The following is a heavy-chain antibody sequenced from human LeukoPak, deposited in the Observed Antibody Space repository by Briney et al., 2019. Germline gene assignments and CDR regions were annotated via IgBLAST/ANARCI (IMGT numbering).Heavy chain of an antibody. CDR3: ATSPTYYYDSSGYSAFDI. CDR2: ISAYNGNT. J-gene: IGHJ3*02. Sequence: ASVKVSCTASGYTFTSYGISWVRQAPGQGLEWMGWISAYNGNTNYAQKLQGRVTMTTDTSTSTAYMELRSLRSDDTAVYYCATSPTYYYDSSGYSAFDIWGQGTMVTDSS. D-gene: IGHD3-22*01. V-gene: IGHV1-18*01. CDR1: GYTFTSYG.